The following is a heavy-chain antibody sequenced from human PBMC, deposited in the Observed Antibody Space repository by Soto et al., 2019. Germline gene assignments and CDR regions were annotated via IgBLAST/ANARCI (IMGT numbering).Heavy chain of an antibody. CDR1: GFTFSSYS. J-gene: IGHJ6*02. CDR2: ISSSGSSI. V-gene: IGHV3-48*04. CDR3: AKGRSYYYYYGVDV. Sequence: WGSLRLSCAAAGFTFSSYSMNWVRQAPGKGLEWVSYISSSGSSIYYADSVKGRFTISRDNSKSSLYLQMNSLRAEDTALYYCAKGRSYYYYYGVDVWGQGTTVTVSS.